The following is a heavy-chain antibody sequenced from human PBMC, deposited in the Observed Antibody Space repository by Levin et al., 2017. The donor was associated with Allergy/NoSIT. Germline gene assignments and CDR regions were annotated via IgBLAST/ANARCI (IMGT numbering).Heavy chain of an antibody. V-gene: IGHV3-7*01. CDR2: IKQDGSET. Sequence: HAGGSLRLSCAASGFTFSNFWMSWVRQAPGKGLEWVANIKQDGSETYYVDSVKGRFTISRDNAKNSLYLQMNSLRAEDTAMYYCARPPRECSGSSCYSWFDPRGQGTLVTVSS. CDR3: ARPPRECSGSSCYSWFDP. D-gene: IGHD2-2*02. J-gene: IGHJ5*02. CDR1: GFTFSNFW.